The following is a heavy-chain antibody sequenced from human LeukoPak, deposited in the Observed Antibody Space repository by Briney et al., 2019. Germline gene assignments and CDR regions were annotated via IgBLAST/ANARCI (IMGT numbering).Heavy chain of an antibody. CDR2: IIPILGIA. CDR3: ARVAPSGITMVRGAYQAYYFDY. J-gene: IGHJ4*02. Sequence: SVKVSCKASGGTFSSYAISWVRQAPGQGLEWMGRIIPILGIANYTQKFQGRVTITADKSTSTAYMELSSLRSEDTAVYYCARVAPSGITMVRGAYQAYYFDYWGQGTLVTVSS. CDR1: GGTFSSYA. D-gene: IGHD3-10*01. V-gene: IGHV1-69*04.